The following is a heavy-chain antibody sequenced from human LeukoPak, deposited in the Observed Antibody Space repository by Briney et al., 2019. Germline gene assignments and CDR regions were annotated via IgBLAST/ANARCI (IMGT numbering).Heavy chain of an antibody. CDR1: GFTFSDYY. J-gene: IGHJ4*02. Sequence: PGGSPRLSCAASGFTFSDYYMSWIRQAPGKGLEWVSYISSSGSTIYYADSVKGRFTISRDNAKNSLYLQMNSLRAEDTAVYYCARVEDYYGSGSHIDYWGQGTLVTVSS. CDR2: ISSSGSTI. V-gene: IGHV3-11*04. CDR3: ARVEDYYGSGSHIDY. D-gene: IGHD3-10*01.